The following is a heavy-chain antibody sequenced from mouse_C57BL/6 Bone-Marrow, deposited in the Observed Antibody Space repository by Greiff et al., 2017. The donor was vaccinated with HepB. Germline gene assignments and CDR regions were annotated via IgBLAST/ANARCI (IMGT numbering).Heavy chain of an antibody. CDR3: ASPLLLPEGDY. Sequence: QVQLQQPGAELVRPGTSVKLSCKASGYTFTSYWMHWVKQRPGQGLEWIGVIDPSDSYTNYNQKFKGKATLTVDTSSSTAYIQLSSLTSEDSAVYYCASPLLLPEGDYWGQGTTLTVSS. V-gene: IGHV1-59*01. D-gene: IGHD1-1*01. CDR2: IDPSDSYT. J-gene: IGHJ2*01. CDR1: GYTFTSYW.